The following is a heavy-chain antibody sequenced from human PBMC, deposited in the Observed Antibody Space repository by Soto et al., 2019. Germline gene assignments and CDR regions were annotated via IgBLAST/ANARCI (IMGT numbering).Heavy chain of an antibody. V-gene: IGHV4-39*01. CDR3: ARGYDILTGPLDY. D-gene: IGHD3-9*01. CDR1: GGSVTSSSFY. J-gene: IGHJ4*02. CDR2: IYYSGST. Sequence: SETLSLTCTVSGGSVTSSSFYWGWIRQPPGKGLEWIGIIYYSGSTYYNPSLKSRVTISVDTSKSQFSLNLNSVTAADTAVYYCARGYDILTGPLDYWGPGTLVTVSS.